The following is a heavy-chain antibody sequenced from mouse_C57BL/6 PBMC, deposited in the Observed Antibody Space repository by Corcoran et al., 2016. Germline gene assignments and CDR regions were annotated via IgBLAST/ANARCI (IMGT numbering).Heavy chain of an antibody. Sequence: QIQLVQSGPELKKPGETVKISCKASGYTFTTYGMSWVKQAPGKGLKWMGWINTYSGVPTYADDFKGRFAFSLETSASTAYLQINNLKNEDTATYFCARGHYYGSSYLDYWGQGTTLTVSS. CDR3: ARGHYYGSSYLDY. CDR2: INTYSGVP. CDR1: GYTFTTYG. V-gene: IGHV9-3*01. J-gene: IGHJ2*01. D-gene: IGHD1-1*01.